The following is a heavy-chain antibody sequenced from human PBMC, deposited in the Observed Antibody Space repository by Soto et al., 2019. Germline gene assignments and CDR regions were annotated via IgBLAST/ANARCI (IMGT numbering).Heavy chain of an antibody. J-gene: IGHJ4*02. D-gene: IGHD3-10*01. Sequence: QVQLVQSGAEVKRPGSSVNVSCKASGDTFSFYSINWVRQAPGLGLEWMGRVNPILSMSNYAQRFQGRVTMTAHKSTSTAHMELSGLRSEDTAMYYCATSYGSGYRAFDYWGQGALVTVSS. CDR3: ATSYGSGYRAFDY. CDR1: GDTFSFYS. V-gene: IGHV1-69*04. CDR2: VNPILSMS.